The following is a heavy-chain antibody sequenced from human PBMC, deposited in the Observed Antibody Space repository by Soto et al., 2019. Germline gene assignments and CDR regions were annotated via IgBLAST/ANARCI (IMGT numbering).Heavy chain of an antibody. Sequence: EVQLLESGGGLVQPGGSLRLSCVASGFTFKNYDMRWVRQAPGKGLEWVSGISGSGAITYYADSVRGRFTISRDNSKNTLCLQLNSLGAEDTAIYDCAKDRQFRSYYESAGHYNNWGQGTLVTVSS. J-gene: IGHJ4*02. CDR3: AKDRQFRSYYESAGHYNN. V-gene: IGHV3-23*01. CDR1: GFTFKNYD. D-gene: IGHD3-9*01. CDR2: ISGSGAIT.